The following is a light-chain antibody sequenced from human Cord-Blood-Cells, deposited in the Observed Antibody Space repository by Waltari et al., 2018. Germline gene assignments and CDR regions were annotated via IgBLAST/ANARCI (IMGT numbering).Light chain of an antibody. J-gene: IGKJ2*03. CDR3: QQYNSYSMYS. V-gene: IGKV1-5*03. CDR2: KAS. Sequence: DIQMTQSPSTLSASVGDRVTIPCRASQSISSWLAWYQQKPGKAPKLLIYKASSLESGVPSRFSGSGSATEFTLTISSLQPDDFATYYCQQYNSYSMYSFGQGTKLEIK. CDR1: QSISSW.